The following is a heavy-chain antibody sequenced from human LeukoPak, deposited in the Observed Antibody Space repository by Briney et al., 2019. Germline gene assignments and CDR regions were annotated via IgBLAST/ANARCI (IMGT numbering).Heavy chain of an antibody. J-gene: IGHJ4*02. CDR2: INPSGGST. Sequence: ASVKVSCKASGYTFTSYYMHWVRQAPGQGLGWMGIINPSGGSTSYAQKFQGRVTMTRDTSTSTVYMELSSLRSEDTAVYYCATVAGISPFDYWGQGTLVTVSS. D-gene: IGHD6-19*01. CDR3: ATVAGISPFDY. CDR1: GYTFTSYY. V-gene: IGHV1-46*01.